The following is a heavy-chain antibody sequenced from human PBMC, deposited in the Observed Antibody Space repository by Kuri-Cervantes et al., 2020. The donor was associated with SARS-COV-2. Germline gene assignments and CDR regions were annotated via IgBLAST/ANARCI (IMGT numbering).Heavy chain of an antibody. J-gene: IGHJ5*02. CDR2: IYSGGST. V-gene: IGHV3-66*01. CDR3: ARDFPAKSWFDP. CDR1: GFTFSSYN. Sequence: GESLKISCAASGFTFSSYNMNWVRQAPGKGLEWVSVIYSGGSTYYADSVKGRFTISRDNSKNTLYLQMSSLRAEDTAVYYCARDFPAKSWFDPWGQGTLVTVSS.